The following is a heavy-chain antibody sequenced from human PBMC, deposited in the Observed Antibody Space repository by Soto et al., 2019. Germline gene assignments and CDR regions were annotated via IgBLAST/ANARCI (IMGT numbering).Heavy chain of an antibody. D-gene: IGHD6-13*01. V-gene: IGHV4-31*03. Sequence: SETLSLTCTISGGSISSGGYYWSWIRQHPGKGLEWIGYIYYSGSTYYNPSLKSRVTISVDTSKNQFSLKLSSVTAADTAVYYCARVGIITGGVYPLDYWGQGTLVTVSS. J-gene: IGHJ4*02. CDR1: GGSISSGGYY. CDR3: ARVGIITGGVYPLDY. CDR2: IYYSGST.